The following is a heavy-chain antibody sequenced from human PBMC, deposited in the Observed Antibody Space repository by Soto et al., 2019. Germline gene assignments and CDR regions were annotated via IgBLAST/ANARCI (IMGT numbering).Heavy chain of an antibody. CDR3: AKEATNINNFDY. V-gene: IGHV3-48*03. D-gene: IGHD1-26*01. CDR2: ISSVGSTV. J-gene: IGHJ4*02. Sequence: PGVSLRLSCAASGFTFSNYEMNWVRQAPGKGLEWLSYISSVGSTVYYADSVKGRFTISRDSAKSSLYLQMNSLRAEDTALYYCAKEATNINNFDYWGKGTLVTVS. CDR1: GFTFSNYE.